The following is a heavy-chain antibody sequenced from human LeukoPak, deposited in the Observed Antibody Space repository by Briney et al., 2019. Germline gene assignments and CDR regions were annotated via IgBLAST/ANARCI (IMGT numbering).Heavy chain of an antibody. CDR1: GGSISSYY. CDR3: ARDGSGSSGWYNFDY. Sequence: SETLSLTCTVSGGSISSYYWSWIRQPPGMGLEWIGYIYYSGSTNYNPSLKSRVTISVDTSKNQFSLKLSSVTAADTAVYYCARDGSGSSGWYNFDYWGQGTLVTVSS. V-gene: IGHV4-59*01. J-gene: IGHJ4*02. CDR2: IYYSGST. D-gene: IGHD6-19*01.